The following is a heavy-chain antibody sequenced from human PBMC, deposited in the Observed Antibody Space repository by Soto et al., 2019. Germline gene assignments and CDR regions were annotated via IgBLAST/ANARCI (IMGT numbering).Heavy chain of an antibody. CDR2: ISGSGRST. V-gene: IGHV3-23*01. CDR3: ARRSPSWAFDI. D-gene: IGHD2-15*01. CDR1: GFTFSNYA. Sequence: EVQLLESGGGLVQPGGSLRLSCAASGFTFSNYAMNWVRQAPGKGLGWVSVISGSGRSTYYADSVKGRFSISRDHSTTTLYLHMSSLRADDTAVYYCARRSPSWAFDIWGQGTMVTVSS. J-gene: IGHJ3*02.